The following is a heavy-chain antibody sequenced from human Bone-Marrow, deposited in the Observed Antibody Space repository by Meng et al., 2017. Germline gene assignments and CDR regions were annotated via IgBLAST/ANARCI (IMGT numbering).Heavy chain of an antibody. Sequence: GESLNISCAASGFPFSSYDMHWVRQAPGKGLEDFSTISSDGGITCYANSVKGRFTISRDNSKKTLYLDMGGLRADDMAVYYCVRDLDFDYWGQGTLVTVSS. CDR1: GFPFSSYD. CDR2: ISSDGGIT. V-gene: IGHV3-64*01. CDR3: VRDLDFDY. J-gene: IGHJ4*02.